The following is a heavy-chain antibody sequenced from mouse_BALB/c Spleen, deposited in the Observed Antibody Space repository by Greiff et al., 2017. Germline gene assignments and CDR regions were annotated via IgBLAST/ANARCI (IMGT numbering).Heavy chain of an antibody. D-gene: IGHD1-2*01. Sequence: EVHLVESGGGLVKPGGSLKLSCAASGFAFSSYDMSWVRQTPEKRLEWVAYISSGGGSTYYPDTVKGRFTISRDNAKNTLYLQMSSLKSEDTAMYYCASLITTDAMDYWGQGTSVTVSS. CDR3: ASLITTDAMDY. CDR1: GFAFSSYD. J-gene: IGHJ4*01. CDR2: ISSGGGST. V-gene: IGHV5-12-1*01.